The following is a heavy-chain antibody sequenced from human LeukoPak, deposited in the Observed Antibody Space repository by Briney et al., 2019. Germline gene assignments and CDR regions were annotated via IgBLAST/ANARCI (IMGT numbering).Heavy chain of an antibody. CDR3: ARGSTSGWPDYFDY. CDR2: INGDGSST. CDR1: GFTLSSYW. J-gene: IGHJ4*02. Sequence: GGSLRLSCAASGFTLSSYWIHWVRQAPGKGLVWVSRINGDGSSTPYANSVKGRFTISRDNAKNTLYLQMHSLRADDTAVYYCARGSTSGWPDYFDYWGQGSVVTVSS. V-gene: IGHV3-74*01. D-gene: IGHD6-19*01.